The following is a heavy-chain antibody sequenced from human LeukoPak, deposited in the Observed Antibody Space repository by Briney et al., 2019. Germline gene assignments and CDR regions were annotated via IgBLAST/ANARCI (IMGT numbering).Heavy chain of an antibody. CDR2: ISAYNGNT. V-gene: IGHV1-18*04. CDR1: GYTFNNYG. CDR3: ARMERYYDILTGAMDV. Sequence: ASVKVSCKVFGYTFNNYGISWVRQAPGQGLEWMGWISAYNGNTNYAQKLQGRVTVATDTSTSTAYMELRSLRSDDTAVYYCARMERYYDILTGAMDVWGKGTTVTVSS. J-gene: IGHJ6*04. D-gene: IGHD3-9*01.